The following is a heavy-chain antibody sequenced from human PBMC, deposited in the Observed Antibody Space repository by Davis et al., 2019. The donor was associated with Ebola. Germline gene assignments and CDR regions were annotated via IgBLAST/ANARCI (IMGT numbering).Heavy chain of an antibody. Sequence: ASVKVSCKASGYTFTSYGISWVRQAPGQGLEWMGRINPNSGGTNYAQKFQGRVTMTRDTSISTAYMELSRLRSDDTAVYYCAREVTDYYDSSGYYPGYFDLWGRGTLVTVSS. J-gene: IGHJ2*01. CDR1: GYTFTSYG. V-gene: IGHV1-2*06. D-gene: IGHD3-22*01. CDR3: AREVTDYYDSSGYYPGYFDL. CDR2: INPNSGGT.